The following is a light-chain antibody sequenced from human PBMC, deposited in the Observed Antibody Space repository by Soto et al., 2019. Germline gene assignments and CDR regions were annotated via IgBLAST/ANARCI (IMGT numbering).Light chain of an antibody. Sequence: QSALTQPASLSGSPGQSITIPCTGTSSDVADYNYVSWYQQHPGKVPKLLIYDVTNRPSGVSYRFSGSKSGNTASLTISGLQAEDEADYYCSSFTSTTNTRAFGGGTKLTVL. CDR2: DVT. V-gene: IGLV2-14*01. CDR3: SSFTSTTNTRA. CDR1: SSDVADYNY. J-gene: IGLJ2*01.